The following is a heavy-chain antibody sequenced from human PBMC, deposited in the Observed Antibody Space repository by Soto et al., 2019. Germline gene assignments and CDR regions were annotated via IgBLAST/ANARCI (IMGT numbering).Heavy chain of an antibody. J-gene: IGHJ5*02. CDR3: ARRVAAAGNNWFDP. Sequence: SETLSLTCTVSGGSISSYYWSWIRQPPGKGLEWIGYIYYSGSTNYNPSLKSRVTISVDTSKNQFSLKLSSVTAADTAVYYCARRVAAAGNNWFDPWGQGTLVTVSS. D-gene: IGHD6-13*01. CDR2: IYYSGST. V-gene: IGHV4-59*08. CDR1: GGSISSYY.